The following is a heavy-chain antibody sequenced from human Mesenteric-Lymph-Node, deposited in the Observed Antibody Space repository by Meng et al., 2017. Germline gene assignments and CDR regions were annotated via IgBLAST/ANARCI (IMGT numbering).Heavy chain of an antibody. CDR1: GYTFTSYD. CDR3: ARVTMIGYFDY. D-gene: IGHD3-22*01. CDR2: MNPNNGNT. J-gene: IGHJ4*01. Sequence: QVQLVQSGAEVKKPGSSVKVSCKASGYTFTSYDINWVRQATGQGLEWMGWMNPNNGNTKYAQQLQGRVTMTTDTSTSTAYMELRSLRADDTAVYYCARVTMIGYFDYWGQGTLVTVSS. V-gene: IGHV1-18*01.